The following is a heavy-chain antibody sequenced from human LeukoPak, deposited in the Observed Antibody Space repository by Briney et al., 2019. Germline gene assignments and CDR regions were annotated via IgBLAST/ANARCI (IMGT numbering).Heavy chain of an antibody. CDR3: ARDRLTMVRGVIRPKNYYYYGMDV. J-gene: IGHJ6*02. Sequence: SETLSLTCTVSGGSISSYYWSWIRQPPGKGLEWIGCIYYSGSTNYNPSLKSRVTISVDTSKNQFSLKLSSVTAADTAVYYCARDRLTMVRGVIRPKNYYYYGMDVWGQGTTVTVSS. CDR2: IYYSGST. D-gene: IGHD3-10*01. CDR1: GGSISSYY. V-gene: IGHV4-59*01.